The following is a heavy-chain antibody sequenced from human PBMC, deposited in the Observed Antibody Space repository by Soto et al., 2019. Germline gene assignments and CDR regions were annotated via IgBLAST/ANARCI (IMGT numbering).Heavy chain of an antibody. J-gene: IGHJ4*02. D-gene: IGHD3-16*01. CDR3: ARENRITLTPLDY. CDR2: INTDNGNT. CDR1: GYTFTSYA. V-gene: IGHV1-3*04. Sequence: QVHLVQSGAEVKKPGASVKVSCKASGYTFTSYAMHWVRQAPGHRLEWMGWINTDNGNTKYSQKFQGRVTITRDTSASTAYMELSSLRSEDTAAYYCARENRITLTPLDYCGQGTLVTVSS.